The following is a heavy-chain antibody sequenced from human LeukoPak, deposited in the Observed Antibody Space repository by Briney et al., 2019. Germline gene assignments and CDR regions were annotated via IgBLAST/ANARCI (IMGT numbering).Heavy chain of an antibody. V-gene: IGHV1-2*02. CDR1: GYTFTSYG. D-gene: IGHD2-21*01. J-gene: IGHJ4*02. Sequence: ASVKVSCKASGYTFTSYGISWVRQAPGQGLEWMGWINPNSGGTNYAQKFQGRVTMTRDTSISTAYMELSRLRSDDTAVYYCARALLGQLAIPFDYWGQGTLVTVSS. CDR2: INPNSGGT. CDR3: ARALLGQLAIPFDY.